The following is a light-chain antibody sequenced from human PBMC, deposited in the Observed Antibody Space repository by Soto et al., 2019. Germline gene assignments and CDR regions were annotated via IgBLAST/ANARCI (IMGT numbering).Light chain of an antibody. CDR3: QDYGPSPMYT. Sequence: EIVLTQSPGTLSLSPGERATLSCRASQTVSSSYLAWYQQKPGQAPRLLIYGASTRATGIPGRFSVSASGTDFTLTISRLEPEDFAVYYCQDYGPSPMYTFGQGTNLEIK. V-gene: IGKV3-20*01. CDR1: QTVSSSY. CDR2: GAS. J-gene: IGKJ2*01.